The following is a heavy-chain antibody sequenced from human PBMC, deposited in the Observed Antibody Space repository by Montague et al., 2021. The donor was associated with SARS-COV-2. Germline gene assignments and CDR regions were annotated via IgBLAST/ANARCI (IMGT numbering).Heavy chain of an antibody. D-gene: IGHD4-17*01. CDR2: ISDDGRQR. Sequence: SLRLSCAASGFNFNIRAIHWVRQAPGKGLEWVAVISDDGRQRFYSDSVKGRFTIPRDNSNNTLYLQLNSLKYEDTAVYFCARDSGDSHGDYYFDLWGQGTLVIVSS. CDR3: ARDSGDSHGDYYFDL. J-gene: IGHJ5*02. V-gene: IGHV3-30*04. CDR1: GFNFNIRA.